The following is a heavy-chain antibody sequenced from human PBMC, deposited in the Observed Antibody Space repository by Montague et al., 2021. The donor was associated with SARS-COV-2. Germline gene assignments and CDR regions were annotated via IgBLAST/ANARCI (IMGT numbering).Heavy chain of an antibody. J-gene: IGHJ6*03. CDR1: GGSISSGSYY. D-gene: IGHD6-13*01. CDR3: ASGMAATYYYYMDV. V-gene: IGHV4-61*02. Sequence: TLSLTCTVSGGSISSGSYYWSWIRQPAGKGLEWIGRIYTSGSTNYNPSLKSRVTISVDTSKNQFSLKLSSVTAADTAVYYCASGMAATYYYYMDVWGKGTTVTVSS. CDR2: IYTSGST.